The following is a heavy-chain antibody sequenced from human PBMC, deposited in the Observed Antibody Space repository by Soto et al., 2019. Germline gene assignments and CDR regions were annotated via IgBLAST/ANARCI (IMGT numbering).Heavy chain of an antibody. J-gene: IGHJ4*02. Sequence: GGSLRLSCEVSGVTLTNVWMNWVRQAPGKGPEWVGRIKSNIDGGTTDYAAPVKGRFTVSRDDSENTLYLQMNSLKTEDTAVYYCTTYCSSTSCYVVDYWGQGTLVTVSS. CDR1: GVTLTNVW. V-gene: IGHV3-15*07. CDR3: TTYCSSTSCYVVDY. D-gene: IGHD2-2*01. CDR2: IKSNIDGGTT.